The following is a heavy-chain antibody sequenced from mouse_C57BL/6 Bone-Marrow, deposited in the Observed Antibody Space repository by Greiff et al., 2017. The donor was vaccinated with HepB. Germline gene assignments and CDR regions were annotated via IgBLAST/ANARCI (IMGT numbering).Heavy chain of an antibody. CDR3: ARNYPGFAY. CDR1: GFNIKDYY. J-gene: IGHJ3*01. V-gene: IGHV14-2*01. CDR2: IDPEDGET. D-gene: IGHD1-1*02. Sequence: EVKLVESGAELVKPGASVKLSCTASGFNIKDYYMHWVKQRTEQGLEWIGRIDPEDGETKYAPKFQGKATITADTSSNTAYLQLSSLTSEDTAVYYCARNYPGFAYWGQGTLVTVSA.